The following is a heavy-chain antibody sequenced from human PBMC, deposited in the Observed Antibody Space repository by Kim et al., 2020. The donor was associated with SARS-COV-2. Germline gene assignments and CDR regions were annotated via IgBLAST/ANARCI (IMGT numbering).Heavy chain of an antibody. CDR3: ARGLGRGNLQLTYYYYGMDV. Sequence: SETLSLTCTVSGGSVSSGSYYWSWIRQPPGKGLEWIGYIYYSGSTNYNPSLKSRVTISVDTSKNQFSLKLSSVTAADTAVYYCARGLGRGNLQLTYYYYGMDVWGQGTTVTVSS. V-gene: IGHV4-61*01. D-gene: IGHD3-16*01. CDR2: IYYSGST. CDR1: GGSVSSGSYY. J-gene: IGHJ6*02.